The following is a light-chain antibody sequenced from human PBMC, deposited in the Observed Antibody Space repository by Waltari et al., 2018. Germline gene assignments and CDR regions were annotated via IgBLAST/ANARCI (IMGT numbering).Light chain of an antibody. Sequence: EIVLTQSPGTLSLSPGVRATLSCRASQSVGSSYLAWYQQKPGQAPRLLIYGASSGATGVPDKFSGSGSGTDFTLTISRLEPEDFAVYYCQQYGSSSITFGQGTRLEIK. CDR3: QQYGSSSIT. CDR1: QSVGSSY. J-gene: IGKJ5*01. CDR2: GAS. V-gene: IGKV3-20*01.